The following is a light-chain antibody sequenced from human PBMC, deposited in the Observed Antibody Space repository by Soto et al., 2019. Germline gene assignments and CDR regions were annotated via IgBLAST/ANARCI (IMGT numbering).Light chain of an antibody. V-gene: IGKV3-20*01. CDR1: QSVSSSY. J-gene: IGKJ1*01. CDR3: QQFEDWPT. Sequence: EIVLTQSPGTLSLSPGERATLSCRASQSVSSSYLVWHQQKPGQAPRLLIYGTSNRATGIPDRISGSRSGTEFTLTISSLQSEDFGVYYCQQFEDWPTFGQGTKVDIK. CDR2: GTS.